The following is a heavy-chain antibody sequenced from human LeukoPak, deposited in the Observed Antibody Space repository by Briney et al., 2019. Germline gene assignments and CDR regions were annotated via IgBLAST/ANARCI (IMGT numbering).Heavy chain of an antibody. CDR1: GYSFSRYW. CDR3: ARHLSDITSSPNY. Sequence: GESLKISCKGSGYSFSRYWIAWVRQMRGKGLEWMGVIYPRDSRATYSPSFQDQVTISADKSISTAYLQWTSLKASDTAMYYCARHLSDITSSPNYWGPGTLVTVSS. D-gene: IGHD2-2*01. J-gene: IGHJ4*02. CDR2: IYPRDSRA. V-gene: IGHV5-51*01.